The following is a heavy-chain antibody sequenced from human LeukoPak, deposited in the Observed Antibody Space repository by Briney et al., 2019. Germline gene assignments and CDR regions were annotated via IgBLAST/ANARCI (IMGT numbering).Heavy chain of an antibody. J-gene: IGHJ3*02. CDR2: FDPEDGET. CDR3: ATDQDILVRGVFVFDI. V-gene: IGHV1-24*01. CDR1: GYTLTELS. Sequence: GASVKVSCKVSGYTLTELSMHWVRQAPGKGLEWMGGFDPEDGETSYAQKFQGRVTRTEDTSTDTAYMERSSLRSEDTAVYSCATDQDILVRGVFVFDIWGQGTMVTVSS. D-gene: IGHD3-10*01.